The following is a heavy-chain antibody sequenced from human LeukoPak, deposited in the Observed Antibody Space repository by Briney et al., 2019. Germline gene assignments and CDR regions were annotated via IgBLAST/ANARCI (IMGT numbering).Heavy chain of an antibody. J-gene: IGHJ2*01. CDR2: IYYSGST. V-gene: IGHV4-31*03. CDR1: GGSISSGGYY. CDR3: ARGSPLDWYFDL. Sequence: SETLSLACTVSGGSISSGGYYWSWIRQHPGKGLEWIGYIYYSGSTYYNPSLKSRVTISVDTSKNQFSLKLSSVTAADTAVYYCARGSPLDWYFDLWGRGTLVTVSS.